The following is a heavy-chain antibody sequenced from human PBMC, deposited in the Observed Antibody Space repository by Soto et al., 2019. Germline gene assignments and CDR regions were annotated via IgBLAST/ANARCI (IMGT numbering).Heavy chain of an antibody. D-gene: IGHD2-15*01. V-gene: IGHV3-23*01. Sequence: GGSLRLSCAVSGFTFSASGMTWVRLPPGKGLQWVSGISGSGGSTNYADSVKGRFTISRDNSKNTLYLQMNSLRVEDTAIYYCAKDGLGAFDYWGQGTPVTVSS. CDR1: GFTFSASG. J-gene: IGHJ4*02. CDR3: AKDGLGAFDY. CDR2: ISGSGGST.